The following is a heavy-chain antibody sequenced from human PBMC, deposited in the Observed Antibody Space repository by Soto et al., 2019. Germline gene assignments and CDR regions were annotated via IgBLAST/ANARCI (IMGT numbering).Heavy chain of an antibody. J-gene: IGHJ4*02. CDR1: GFTVSNNY. Sequence: GGSLRLSCAASGFTVSNNYMSWVRQAPGKGLEWVSIIYSGGSTYYADSVQGRFTISRDNSKNTLFLQMSSLRAEDTAVYYCAREGGGVYCSGGSCYGRYFDFWGQGTRVTVSS. CDR3: AREGGGVYCSGGSCYGRYFDF. D-gene: IGHD2-15*01. V-gene: IGHV3-53*01. CDR2: IYSGGST.